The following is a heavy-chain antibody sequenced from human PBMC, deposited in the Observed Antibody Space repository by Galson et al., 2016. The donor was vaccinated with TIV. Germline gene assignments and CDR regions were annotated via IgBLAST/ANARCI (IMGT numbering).Heavy chain of an antibody. V-gene: IGHV4-34*01. CDR3: ARGGPNIVIVPAAGYFDS. CDR2: VSHRGRT. Sequence: LSLTCALSGESLSGYHWTWIRQAPVKGLEWIGEVSHRGRTNYNPSLESRVTISLVTSKNEFALKLTSVTAADTAVYYCARGGPNIVIVPAAGYFDSWGQGALVTVSS. CDR1: GESLSGYH. J-gene: IGHJ4*02. D-gene: IGHD2-2*01.